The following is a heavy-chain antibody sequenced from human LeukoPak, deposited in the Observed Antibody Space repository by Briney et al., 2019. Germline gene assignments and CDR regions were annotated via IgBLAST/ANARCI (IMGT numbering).Heavy chain of an antibody. CDR2: IKSKTDGGTT. CDR3: TTGLAVPAAIPFAFDI. CDR1: GFTVSSNY. J-gene: IGHJ3*02. D-gene: IGHD2-2*02. Sequence: PGGSLRLSCAASGFTVSSNYMSWVRQAPGKGLEWVGRIKSKTDGGTTDYAAPVKGRFTISRDDSKNTLYLQMNSLKTEDTAVYYCTTGLAVPAAIPFAFDIWGQGTMVTVSS. V-gene: IGHV3-15*01.